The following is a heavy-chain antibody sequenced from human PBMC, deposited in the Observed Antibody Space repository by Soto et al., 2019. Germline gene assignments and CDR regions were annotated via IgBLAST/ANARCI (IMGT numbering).Heavy chain of an antibody. CDR2: IWHDGGNK. CDR1: GFTFSSYG. V-gene: IGHV3-33*01. J-gene: IGHJ4*02. D-gene: IGHD3-16*01. CDR3: ARDGDVNTGFGKDY. Sequence: LRLSCAASGFTFSSYGMHWVRQAPGKGLEWVAFIWHDGGNKFYAESVKGRFTISRDNSKNTLYLQMTSLSAEDTAMYYCARDGDVNTGFGKDYWGQGTLVTVYS.